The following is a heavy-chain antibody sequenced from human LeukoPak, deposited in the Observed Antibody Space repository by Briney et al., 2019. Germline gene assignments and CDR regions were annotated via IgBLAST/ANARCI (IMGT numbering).Heavy chain of an antibody. Sequence: GGSLRLSCAASGFTFSSYWMTWVRQAPGKGLEWVSVIYNDGSTFYADSVKGRFTISRDNAKNTVYLQMNSLRVEDTAVYYCARGPWDCWGQGTLVTVSS. CDR3: ARGPWDC. CDR2: IYNDGST. CDR1: GFTFSSYW. J-gene: IGHJ4*02. V-gene: IGHV3-53*05.